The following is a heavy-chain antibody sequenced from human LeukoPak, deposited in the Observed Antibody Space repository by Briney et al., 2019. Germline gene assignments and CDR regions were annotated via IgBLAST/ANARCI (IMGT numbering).Heavy chain of an antibody. CDR1: GGSISSSNW. V-gene: IGHV3-11*01. J-gene: IGHJ4*02. CDR3: ARDGGSSGYYSGYDLPDY. D-gene: IGHD3-22*01. CDR2: ISSSGSTI. Sequence: LSLTCAVSGGSISSSNWWSWIRQAPGKGLEWVSYISSSGSTIYYADSVKGRFTISRDNAKNSLYLQMNSLRAEDTAVYYCARDGGSSGYYSGYDLPDYWGQGTLVTVSS.